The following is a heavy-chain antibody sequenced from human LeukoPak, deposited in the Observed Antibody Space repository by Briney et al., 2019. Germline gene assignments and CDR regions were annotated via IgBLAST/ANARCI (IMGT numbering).Heavy chain of an antibody. CDR3: ARQSGTGTLLDY. D-gene: IGHD3/OR15-3a*01. V-gene: IGHV4-39*01. CDR2: IYYSGRT. J-gene: IGHJ4*02. Sequence: SETLSLTCTVSGGSISSSSYYWGWIRQPPGKGLEWIGSIYYSGRTYYNPSLKSRVTISVDTSKNQFSLKMSSVTAADTAVYYCARQSGTGTLLDYWGQGTLVTVSS. CDR1: GGSISSSSYY.